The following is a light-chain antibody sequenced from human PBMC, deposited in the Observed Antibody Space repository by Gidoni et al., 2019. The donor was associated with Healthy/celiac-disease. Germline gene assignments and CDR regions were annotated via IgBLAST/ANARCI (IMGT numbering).Light chain of an antibody. CDR1: QSVSSY. Sequence: EIVLTQSPATLSLSPGERATLSCRASQSVSSYLAWYQQKPGQAPRLLIDDASNRATGIPARFSGSGSGTDFTLTISSLEPEDFAVYYCQQRSNWWTFGQXTKVEIK. V-gene: IGKV3-11*01. J-gene: IGKJ1*01. CDR3: QQRSNWWT. CDR2: DAS.